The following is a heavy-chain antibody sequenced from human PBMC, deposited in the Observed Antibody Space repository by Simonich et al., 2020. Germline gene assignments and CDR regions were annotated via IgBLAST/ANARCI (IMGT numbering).Heavy chain of an antibody. V-gene: IGHV3-74*01. D-gene: IGHD6-13*01. CDR1: GFTFSSYW. Sequence: EVQLVESGGGLVQPGGSLRLSCAASGFTFSSYWMHWVRQAPGKGLGGVSRINSEGSSTSYADSVKGRFTISSNNAKNTLYLQMNSLRAEDTAVYYCARGGWGSSWYYWGQGTLVTVSS. J-gene: IGHJ4*02. CDR3: ARGGWGSSWYY. CDR2: INSEGSST.